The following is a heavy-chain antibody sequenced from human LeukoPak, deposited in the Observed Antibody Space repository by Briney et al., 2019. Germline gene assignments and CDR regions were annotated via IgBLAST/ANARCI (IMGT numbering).Heavy chain of an antibody. V-gene: IGHV4-61*01. CDR3: ARDFTRYSYGYWAEAQGWFDP. Sequence: PSETLSLTCTVSGGSISTSSYYWGWIRQPPGKGLEWIGYIYYSGSTNYNPSLKSRVTISVDTSKNQFSLKLSSVTAADTAVYYCARDFTRYSYGYWAEAQGWFDPWGQGTLVTVSS. J-gene: IGHJ5*02. CDR1: GGSISTSSYY. D-gene: IGHD5-18*01. CDR2: IYYSGST.